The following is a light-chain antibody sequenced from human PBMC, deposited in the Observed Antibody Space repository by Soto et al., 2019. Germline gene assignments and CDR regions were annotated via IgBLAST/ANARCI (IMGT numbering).Light chain of an antibody. V-gene: IGKV1-39*01. J-gene: IGKJ2*01. Sequence: DIQMTQSPSFLSASVGDRVTITCRASQSISNYLNWYQQKPGKAPNLLIFAASSLQSGVPSRFSGSGSGTDFILTISSLQPEDFATYYCQQSYSTPLSTFGQGTKLEIK. CDR1: QSISNY. CDR3: QQSYSTPLST. CDR2: AAS.